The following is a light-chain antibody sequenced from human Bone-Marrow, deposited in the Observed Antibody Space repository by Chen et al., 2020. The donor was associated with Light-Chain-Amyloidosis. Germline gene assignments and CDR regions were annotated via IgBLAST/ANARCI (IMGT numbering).Light chain of an antibody. V-gene: IGLV3-21*02. J-gene: IGLJ3*02. CDR2: DDN. Sequence: YVLTKPSSVSVAPGQTATLACGGNNIGSTTLHWYQQPPGQAPLLVVYDDNDRPSGIPERLSGSNSGNTATLTISRVEAGDEADYYCQVWDRSSDRPVFGGGTKLTVL. CDR3: QVWDRSSDRPV. CDR1: NIGSTT.